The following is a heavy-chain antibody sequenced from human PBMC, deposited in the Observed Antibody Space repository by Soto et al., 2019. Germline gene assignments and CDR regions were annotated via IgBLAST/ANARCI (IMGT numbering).Heavy chain of an antibody. CDR1: GFTFSSYA. J-gene: IGHJ3*02. V-gene: IGHV3-23*01. CDR2: ISGSGSTI. Sequence: EVQLLESGGGLVQLGGSLRLSCAASGFTFSSYAVSWVRQAPGKGPEWISSISGSGSTIYYADSVKGRFTISRDNSKNTLYLQMSSLRAEDTAVYYCARPRGGIAVAGTRDAFDIWGQGTMVTVSS. CDR3: ARPRGGIAVAGTRDAFDI. D-gene: IGHD6-19*01.